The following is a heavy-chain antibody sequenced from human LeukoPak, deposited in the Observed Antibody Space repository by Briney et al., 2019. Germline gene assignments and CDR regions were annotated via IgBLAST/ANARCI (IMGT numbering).Heavy chain of an antibody. D-gene: IGHD5-24*01. CDR3: AREGDGYNDFDY. CDR1: GYTFTSYY. CDR2: ISAYNGNT. Sequence: ASVKVSCKASGYTFTSYYMHWVRQAPGQGLEWMGWISAYNGNTNYAQKLQGRVTMTTDTSTSTAYMELRSLRSDDTAVYYCAREGDGYNDFDYWGQGTLVTVSS. J-gene: IGHJ4*02. V-gene: IGHV1-18*04.